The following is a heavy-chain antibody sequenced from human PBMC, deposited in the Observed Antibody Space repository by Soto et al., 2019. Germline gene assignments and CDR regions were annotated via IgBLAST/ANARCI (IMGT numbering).Heavy chain of an antibody. V-gene: IGHV3-23*01. Sequence: GSLRLSCAASGFTFSSYAMSWVRQAPGKGLEWVSAISGSGGSTYYADSVKGRFTISRDNSKSTLYLQMNSLRAEDTAVYYCAKNGILRFLEWLSFDYGMDVWGQGTTVTVSS. D-gene: IGHD3-3*01. CDR3: AKNGILRFLEWLSFDYGMDV. J-gene: IGHJ6*02. CDR1: GFTFSSYA. CDR2: ISGSGGST.